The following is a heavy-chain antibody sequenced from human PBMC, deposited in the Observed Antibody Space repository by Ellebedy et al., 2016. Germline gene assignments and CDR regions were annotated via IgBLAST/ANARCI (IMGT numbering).Heavy chain of an antibody. J-gene: IGHJ4*02. CDR1: GFTCRTYA. CDR2: TTGNGGSS. D-gene: IGHD3-3*01. V-gene: IGHV3-23*01. CDR3: AKDRVFTIFGVFDS. Sequence: GESLKISCAASGFTCRTYAMSWVRQAPGKGLEWVSGTTGNGGSSYYADSVKGRFTISRDNSNNTMYLQMNSLRAEDSAVYYCAKDRVFTIFGVFDSWGQGIRVTVSS.